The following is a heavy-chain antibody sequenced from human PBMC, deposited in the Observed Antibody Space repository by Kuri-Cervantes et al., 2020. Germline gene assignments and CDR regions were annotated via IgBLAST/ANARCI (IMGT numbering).Heavy chain of an antibody. D-gene: IGHD3-3*01. CDR2: ISGSGGST. V-gene: IGHV3-23*01. CDR3: ARDVTSFGVVTRYFDF. CDR1: GFTFSSYA. J-gene: IGHJ4*02. Sequence: GGSLRLSCAASGFTFSSYAMSWVRQAPGKGLEWVSAISGSGGSTYYADSVKGRFTISRDNANNSLFLQMNSLRADDTAVYYCARDVTSFGVVTRYFDFWGQGTLVTVSS.